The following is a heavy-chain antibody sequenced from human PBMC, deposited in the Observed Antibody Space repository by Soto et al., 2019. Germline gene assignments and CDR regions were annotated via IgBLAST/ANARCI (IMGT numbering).Heavy chain of an antibody. CDR1: GFTFSSHW. CDR2: IKQDGSEK. J-gene: IGHJ3*02. Sequence: EVQLVESGGGLVQPGGSLRLSCAASGFTFSSHWMNWVRQAPGKGLEWVANIKQDGSEKYYVDSVKGRFTISRDNAKNSLYLQMNGLRVEDTAVYYCGRETLRFLEWDDAFDIWGQGTMVTVSS. CDR3: GRETLRFLEWDDAFDI. D-gene: IGHD3-3*01. V-gene: IGHV3-7*01.